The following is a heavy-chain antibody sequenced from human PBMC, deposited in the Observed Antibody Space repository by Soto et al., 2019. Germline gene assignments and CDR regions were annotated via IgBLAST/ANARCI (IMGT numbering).Heavy chain of an antibody. D-gene: IGHD3-22*01. CDR2: IYYSGST. CDR3: ARALDYYDSSGFKTYRFDY. V-gene: IGHV4-31*03. J-gene: IGHJ4*02. Sequence: QVQLQESGPGLVKPSQTLSLTCTVSGGSISSGGYYWSWIRQHPGKGLEWIGYIYYSGSTYYNPSLKSRATISVDTSKNQFSLKLSSVTAADTAVYYCARALDYYDSSGFKTYRFDYWGQGTLVTVSS. CDR1: GGSISSGGYY.